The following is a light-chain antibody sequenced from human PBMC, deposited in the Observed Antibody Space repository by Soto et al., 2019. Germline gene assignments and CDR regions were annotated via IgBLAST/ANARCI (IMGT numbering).Light chain of an antibody. CDR2: CAS. CDR3: QQYYSGVT. CDR1: QSVLFSSNNKNY. Sequence: DIVMTQSPDSLAVSLGERATIRCRSSQSVLFSSNNKNYLAWYQQRPGQPPKLLLYCASTRDSGVPDRFSGSGSETDFTLTINSLQAEDVAMYFCQQYYSGVTFGQGTRLEI. V-gene: IGKV4-1*01. J-gene: IGKJ2*01.